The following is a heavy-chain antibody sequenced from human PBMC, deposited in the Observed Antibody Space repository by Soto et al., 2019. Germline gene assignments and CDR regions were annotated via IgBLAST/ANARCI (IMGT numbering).Heavy chain of an antibody. CDR2: ISDYSGNT. CDR1: GYTFTDYG. Sequence: ASVTVSCTASGYTFTDYGISWMRQARGQGLEWMGWISDYSGNTKYARQFQGRLILTTDRSTNEASMELRSLTSDDTGVYFCARDLLSGSGTHYQHWGQGTQVTVSS. CDR3: ARDLLSGSGTHYQH. D-gene: IGHD3-10*01. V-gene: IGHV1-18*01. J-gene: IGHJ4*02.